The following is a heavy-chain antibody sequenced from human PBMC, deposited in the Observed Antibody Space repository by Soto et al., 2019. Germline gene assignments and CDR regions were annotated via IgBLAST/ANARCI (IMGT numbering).Heavy chain of an antibody. V-gene: IGHV1-69*13. Sequence: ASVKVSCKASGGTFYTYTFSWVRQAPGQGLEWMGSITPIYPTTNYAAKFQGRLTVTADGSTNTAYMELNSLTSEDTAVYYCARIPRYSFPTSDDLDSWGQGTLVTVSS. D-gene: IGHD5-18*01. J-gene: IGHJ4*02. CDR1: GGTFYTYT. CDR3: ARIPRYSFPTSDDLDS. CDR2: ITPIYPTT.